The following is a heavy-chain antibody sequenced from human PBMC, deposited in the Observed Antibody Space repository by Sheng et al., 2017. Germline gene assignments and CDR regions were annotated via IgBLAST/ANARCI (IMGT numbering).Heavy chain of an antibody. CDR2: ISGSGGST. V-gene: IGHV3-23*04. CDR1: GFTFSSYA. CDR3: TNGIQRGRAWGVEDFFDY. Sequence: EVQLVESGGGLVQPGGSLRLSCAASGFTFSSYAMSWVRQAPGKGLEWVSAISGSGGSTYYADSVKGRFTISRDNSKNTLYLQMNSLRAEDTAVYYCTNGIQRGRAWGVEDFFDYWGQGTLVTVSS. J-gene: IGHJ4*02. D-gene: IGHD3-10*01.